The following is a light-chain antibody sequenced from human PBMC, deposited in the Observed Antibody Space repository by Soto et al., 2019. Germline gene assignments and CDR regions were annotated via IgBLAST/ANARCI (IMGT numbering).Light chain of an antibody. CDR1: SSDVGGYNY. J-gene: IGLJ1*01. CDR2: EVT. V-gene: IGLV2-11*01. Sequence: QSALTQPRSVSGSPGQSVTISCTGTSSDVGGYNYIAWYQQHPGKAPKLIIYEVTNRPSGVSYRFSASKSGNTASLTISGLHSEDEADYYCISYTGKSASYVFGTGTKVTV. CDR3: ISYTGKSASYV.